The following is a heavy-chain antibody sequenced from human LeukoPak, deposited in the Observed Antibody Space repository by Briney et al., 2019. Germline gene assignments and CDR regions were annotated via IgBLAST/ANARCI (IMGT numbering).Heavy chain of an antibody. CDR3: ARHKDYYYSYMDV. V-gene: IGHV4-59*08. CDR2: MYHTGTT. CDR1: DASISSNY. Sequence: PSETLSLTCSVSDASISSNYWTWIRQRPGKGLEWIAYMYHTGTTDYNPSLKSRVSISIDASKRQFSLKLSSVTAADTAVYYCARHKDYYYSYMDVWGKGTTVTISS. J-gene: IGHJ6*03.